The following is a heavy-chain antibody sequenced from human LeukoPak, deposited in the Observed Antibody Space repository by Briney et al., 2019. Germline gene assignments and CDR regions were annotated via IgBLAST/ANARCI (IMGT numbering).Heavy chain of an antibody. CDR2: IYYSGST. V-gene: IGHV4-59*12. CDR3: AREYYYGSGSYGFSGL. Sequence: SETLSLTCTVSGGSITSYYWSWIRQPPGKGLEWIGSIYYSGSTYYNPSLKSRVTISVDASKNQFSLKLSSVTAADTAVYYCAREYYYGSGSYGFSGLWGQGTLVTVSS. J-gene: IGHJ4*02. CDR1: GGSITSYY. D-gene: IGHD3-10*01.